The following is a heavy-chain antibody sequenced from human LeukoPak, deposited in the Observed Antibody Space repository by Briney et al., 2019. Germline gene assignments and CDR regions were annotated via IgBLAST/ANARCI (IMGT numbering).Heavy chain of an antibody. CDR1: GSYFDYSL. D-gene: IGHD1-14*01. V-gene: IGHV5-51*01. CDR2: VYAVDSEI. Sequence: GAFLKICCEAAGSYFDYSLIGWLRQVPGKRLGWMGIVYAVDSEIKARPSFRGDVTLSVVTSLTAAYLQSSILSASTTGVYYCATHLNALNTGSFDSWGQGTLVTVSS. J-gene: IGHJ4*02. CDR3: ATHLNALNTGSFDS.